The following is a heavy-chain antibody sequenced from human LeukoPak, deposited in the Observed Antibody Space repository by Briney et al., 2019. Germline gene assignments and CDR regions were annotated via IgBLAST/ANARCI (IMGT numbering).Heavy chain of an antibody. CDR3: ASRRVGAFDY. D-gene: IGHD1-26*01. Sequence: SETLSLTCTVSGVSISSYYWSWIRQPPGKGLEWIGYIYYSGSTNYNPSLKSRVTISIDTSKNEFSLTLSSVTAADTAVYYCASRRVGAFDYWGQGTLVTVSS. CDR2: IYYSGST. V-gene: IGHV4-59*08. J-gene: IGHJ4*02. CDR1: GVSISSYY.